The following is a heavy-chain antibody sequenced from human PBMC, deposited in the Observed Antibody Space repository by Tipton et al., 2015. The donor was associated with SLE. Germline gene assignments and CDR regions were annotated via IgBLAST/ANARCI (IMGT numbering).Heavy chain of an antibody. CDR3: ARLSYYGDYFDY. CDR1: GASLDNYY. D-gene: IGHD4-17*01. J-gene: IGHJ4*02. Sequence: TLSLTCAVYGASLDNYYWTWIRQAPGKGLEWIGEVNRGGTTKYNPSLRSRVTISVDTSKNRFSLELTFVTAADTAVYYCARLSYYGDYFDYWGQGSLVTVSS. V-gene: IGHV4-34*01. CDR2: VNRGGTT.